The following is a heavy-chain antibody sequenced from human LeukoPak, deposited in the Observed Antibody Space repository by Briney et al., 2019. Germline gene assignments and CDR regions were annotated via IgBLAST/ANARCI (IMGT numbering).Heavy chain of an antibody. CDR3: ARRMGGAALVYFDY. V-gene: IGHV4-59*01. CDR2: IYYSGST. Sequence: SETLSLTCTVSGGSISSYYWSWIRQPPGKGLEWIGYIYYSGSTNYNPSLKSRVTISVDTSKNQFSLKPSSVTAADTAVYYCARRMGGAALVYFDYWGRGTLVTVSS. J-gene: IGHJ4*02. CDR1: GGSISSYY. D-gene: IGHD3-16*01.